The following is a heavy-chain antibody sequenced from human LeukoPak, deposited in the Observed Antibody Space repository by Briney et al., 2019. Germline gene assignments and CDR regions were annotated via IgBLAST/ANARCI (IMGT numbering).Heavy chain of an antibody. CDR2: MNPNSGNT. D-gene: IGHD3-22*01. J-gene: IGHJ4*02. CDR3: ARGPPYYYDSSGYYSN. Sequence: ASVKVSCKASGYTFTSYDSNWVRQATGQGLEWMGWMNPNSGNTGYAQKFQGRVTMTRNTSISTAYMELSSLRSEDTAVYYCARGPPYYYDSSGYYSNWGQGTLVSVSS. V-gene: IGHV1-8*01. CDR1: GYTFTSYD.